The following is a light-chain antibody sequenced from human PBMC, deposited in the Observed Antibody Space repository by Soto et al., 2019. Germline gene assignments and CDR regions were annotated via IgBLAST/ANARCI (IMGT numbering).Light chain of an antibody. J-gene: IGLJ3*02. V-gene: IGLV2-14*01. CDR1: SSDVGGYNY. CDR3: SSYTNSDTWV. CDR2: EVT. Sequence: QSALTQPASVSGSPGQSITISCTGTSSDVGGYNYVSWYQQHPGQVPKLTIYEVTNRPSGVSSRFSGSKSGNTASLTISGLQAEEGADYYCSSYTNSDTWVFGGGTKLTVL.